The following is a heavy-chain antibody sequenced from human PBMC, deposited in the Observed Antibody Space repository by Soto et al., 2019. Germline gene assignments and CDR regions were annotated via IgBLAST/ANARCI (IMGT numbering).Heavy chain of an antibody. Sequence: SETLPLTCTVSNGSMDIRDHYWIWIRQSPGRGLEWIGHFYHSGSTYYNPSLRSRASISNDLSKNQFFLELSSVTGADTAVYFCARIYWLRDSSGYHHPFDYWGQGTLVTVS. CDR2: FYHSGST. CDR1: NGSMDIRDHY. V-gene: IGHV4-30-4*01. D-gene: IGHD3-22*01. CDR3: ARIYWLRDSSGYHHPFDY. J-gene: IGHJ4*02.